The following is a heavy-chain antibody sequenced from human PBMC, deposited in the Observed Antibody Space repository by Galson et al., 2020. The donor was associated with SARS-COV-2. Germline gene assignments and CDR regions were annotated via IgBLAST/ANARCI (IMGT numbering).Heavy chain of an antibody. V-gene: IGHV3-23*01. CDR3: AKDKRDLLDAFDI. Sequence: GGSLRLSCGASGLTLSFYAMSWVLHAPGKGLDWVSAISGSGDSTYYADSAKVRFTITRDNSKNTLFLQMNSLRAEDTAVYYCAKDKRDLLDAFDIWGQGTMVTVSS. J-gene: IGHJ3*02. D-gene: IGHD1-26*01. CDR1: GLTLSFYA. CDR2: ISGSGDST.